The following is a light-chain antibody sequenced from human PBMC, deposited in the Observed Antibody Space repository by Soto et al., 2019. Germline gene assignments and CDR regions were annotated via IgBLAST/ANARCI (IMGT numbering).Light chain of an antibody. V-gene: IGKV4-1*01. CDR3: QQYYGTPLT. CDR2: WAS. Sequence: DIVMTQSPDSLAVSLGERATINCKSSQSVLYSSNNKNYLAWYQQKPGQPPKLLIYWASTRESGVPDRFSGSGSGTDFTLTISSLQAEDVVVYYCQQYYGTPLTFGQGTKLEIK. J-gene: IGKJ2*01. CDR1: QSVLYSSNNKNY.